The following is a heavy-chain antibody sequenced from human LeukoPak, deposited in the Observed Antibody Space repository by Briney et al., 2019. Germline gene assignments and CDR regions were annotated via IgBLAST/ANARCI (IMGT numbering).Heavy chain of an antibody. CDR3: ARAGQLSYMDV. J-gene: IGHJ6*03. CDR2: IKTTGLTT. CDR1: GFDFSDYY. V-gene: IGHV3-11*04. Sequence: GGSLRLSCAASGFDFSDYYVSWIRQAPGKGLERISNIKTTGLTTYYADSVKGRFTISRDNAKNSLFLQMNSLRADDTAIYYCARAGQLSYMDVWGKGTAVTVSS.